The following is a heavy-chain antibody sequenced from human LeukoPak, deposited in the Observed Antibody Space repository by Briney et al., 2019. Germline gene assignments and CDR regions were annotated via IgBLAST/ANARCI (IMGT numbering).Heavy chain of an antibody. CDR1: GFTFSSYA. CDR3: SRDNWGDY. V-gene: IGHV3-23*01. D-gene: IGHD7-27*01. J-gene: IGHJ4*02. Sequence: PGGSLRLSCTASGFTFSSYAMNWVRQAPGKGLEWVSGIGAGGTFTYYADSVKGRFTISRDNSRNTLYLQMNSLRADDTAVYYCSRDNWGDYWGQGTLVTVSS. CDR2: IGAGGTFT.